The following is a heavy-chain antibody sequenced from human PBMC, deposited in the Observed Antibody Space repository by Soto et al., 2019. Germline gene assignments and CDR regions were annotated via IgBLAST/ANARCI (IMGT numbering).Heavy chain of an antibody. V-gene: IGHV4-39*01. CDR1: GGSISSSSYY. J-gene: IGHJ6*02. CDR2: IYYSGST. Sequence: PSETLSLTCTVSGGSISSSSYYWGWIRQPPGKGLEWIGSIYYSGSTYYNPSLKSRVTISVDTSKNQFSLKLSSVTAADTAVYYCARRDEDWFGEGGVLTGNYYYYYGMDVWGQGTTVTVSS. CDR3: ARRDEDWFGEGGVLTGNYYYYYGMDV. D-gene: IGHD3-10*01.